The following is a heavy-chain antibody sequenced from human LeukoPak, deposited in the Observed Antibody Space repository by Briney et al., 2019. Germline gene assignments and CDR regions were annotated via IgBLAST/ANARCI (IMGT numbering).Heavy chain of an antibody. CDR2: IYYSGST. CDR1: GGSISSSSYF. V-gene: IGHV4-39*01. Sequence: PSETLSLTCTVSGGSISSSSYFWGWIRQPPGKGLEWIGSIYYSGSTYYNPSLKSRVTISVDTSKNQFSLRLSSVTAADTAVYYCARRNEGYMDVGGKGTTVTVSS. J-gene: IGHJ6*03. CDR3: ARRNEGYMDV.